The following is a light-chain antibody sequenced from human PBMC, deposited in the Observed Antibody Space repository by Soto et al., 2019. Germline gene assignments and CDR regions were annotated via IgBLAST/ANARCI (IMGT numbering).Light chain of an antibody. CDR1: TSNIGAPYD. J-gene: IGLJ1*01. V-gene: IGLV1-40*01. CDR3: QSYDISLHNYV. Sequence: QSVLTQPPSVSGAPGQRVSISCTGSTSNIGAPYDVHWYQHLPGTAPKLLIYGDNNRPSGVLDRFSGSKSGTSASLAITRLQAEDEADYYCQSYDISLHNYVFGTGTKVTVL. CDR2: GDN.